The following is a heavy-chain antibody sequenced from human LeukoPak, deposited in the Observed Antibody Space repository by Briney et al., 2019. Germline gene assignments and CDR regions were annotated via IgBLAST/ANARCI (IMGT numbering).Heavy chain of an antibody. J-gene: IGHJ4*02. CDR3: ARDRAAGYY. CDR1: GGSFSGYY. CDR2: INHSGST. D-gene: IGHD6-13*01. Sequence: PSETLSLTCAVYGGSFSGYYWSWIRQPPGKGLEWIGEINHSGSTNYNPSLKSRVTISVDTSKNQFSLELSSVTAADTAVYYCARDRAAGYYWGQGTLVTVSS. V-gene: IGHV4-34*01.